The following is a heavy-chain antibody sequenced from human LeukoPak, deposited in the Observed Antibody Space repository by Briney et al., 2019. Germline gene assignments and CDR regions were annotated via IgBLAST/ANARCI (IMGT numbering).Heavy chain of an antibody. CDR2: IYYSGST. Sequence: SETLSLTCTVSGGSISSYYWGWIRQPPGKGLEWIGSIYYSGSTYYNPSLKSRVTISVDTSKNQFSLKLSSVTAADTAVYYCAREHIVVVTALFDYWGQGTLVTVSS. V-gene: IGHV4-39*02. D-gene: IGHD2-21*02. CDR1: GGSISSYY. CDR3: AREHIVVVTALFDY. J-gene: IGHJ4*02.